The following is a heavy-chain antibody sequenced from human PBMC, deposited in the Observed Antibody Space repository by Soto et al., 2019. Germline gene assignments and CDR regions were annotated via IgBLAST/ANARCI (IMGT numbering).Heavy chain of an antibody. J-gene: IGHJ4*02. V-gene: IGHV1-2*02. D-gene: IGHD1-26*01. CDR2: INPNSGGT. CDR3: AKDVEGGNYYRGAFDY. Sequence: QVQLVQSGAEVKKPGASVKVSCKASGYTFTGYYMHWVRQAPGQGLEWMGWINPNSGGTNYAQKFQGRVTMTRDTSISTAYMELSRLRSDDTAVYYCAKDVEGGNYYRGAFDYWGQGTLVTVSS. CDR1: GYTFTGYY.